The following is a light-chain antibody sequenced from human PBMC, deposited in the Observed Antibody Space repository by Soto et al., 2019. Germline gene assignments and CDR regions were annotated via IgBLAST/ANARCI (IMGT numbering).Light chain of an antibody. Sequence: ESGLTQSPATLSLSPGERATLSCRASQSVSSYLAWYQQKPGQAPRLLIYDASNRATGIPARFSGSGSGTEFTLTISSLQSEDFVVYFCQQYDDWLRLTFGGGDQGGYQ. CDR1: QSVSSY. CDR2: DAS. CDR3: QQYDDWLRLT. J-gene: IGKJ4*01. V-gene: IGKV3-11*01.